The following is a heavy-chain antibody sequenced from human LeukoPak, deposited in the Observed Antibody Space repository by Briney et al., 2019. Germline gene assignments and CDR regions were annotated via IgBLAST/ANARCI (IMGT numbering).Heavy chain of an antibody. J-gene: IGHJ4*02. Sequence: IGYIYYSGSTNYNPSLKSRVTISVDTSKNQFSLKLSSVTAADTAVYYCAREAVAEYYFDYWGQGTLVTVSS. V-gene: IGHV4-59*01. D-gene: IGHD2-15*01. CDR2: IYYSGST. CDR3: AREAVAEYYFDY.